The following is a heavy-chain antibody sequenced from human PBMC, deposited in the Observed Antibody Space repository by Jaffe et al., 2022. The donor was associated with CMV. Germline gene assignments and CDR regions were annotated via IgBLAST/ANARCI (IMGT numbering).Heavy chain of an antibody. D-gene: IGHD3-10*01. Sequence: QVQLQQWGAGLLKPSETLSLTCAVYGGSFSGYYWSWIRQPPGKGLEWIGEINHSGSTNYNPSLKSRVTISVDTSKNQFSLKLSSVTAADTAVYYCARGHPHLLWFGEGGYYGMDVWGQGTTVTVSS. CDR1: GGSFSGYY. V-gene: IGHV4-34*01. J-gene: IGHJ6*02. CDR3: ARGHPHLLWFGEGGYYGMDV. CDR2: INHSGST.